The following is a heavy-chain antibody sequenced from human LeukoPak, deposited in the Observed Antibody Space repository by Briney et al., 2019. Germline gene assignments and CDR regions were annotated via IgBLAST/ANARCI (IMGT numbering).Heavy chain of an antibody. V-gene: IGHV4-39*07. Sequence: SETLSLTCTVSGGSISSSSYYWGWIRQPPGKGLEWIGSIYYSGSTYYHPSLKSRVNISVDTSKNQFSLKLSSVTAADTAVYYCAGGRYPAATYYYYYYMDVWGKGTTVTVSS. D-gene: IGHD2-2*01. J-gene: IGHJ6*03. CDR3: AGGRYPAATYYYYYYMDV. CDR2: IYYSGST. CDR1: GGSISSSSYY.